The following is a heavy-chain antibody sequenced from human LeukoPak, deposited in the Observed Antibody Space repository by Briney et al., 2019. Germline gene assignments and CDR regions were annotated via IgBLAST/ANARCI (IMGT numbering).Heavy chain of an antibody. Sequence: PGGSLRLSCAASKFIFSRHSRKWVRQAPGKGLEWVSSISTSSSYIYYADSVKGRFTISRDNAKNSLYLQMNSLRAEDTAVYYCARKGGATTYGYYYYYMDVWGKGTTVTISS. J-gene: IGHJ6*03. D-gene: IGHD1-26*01. CDR2: ISTSSSYI. V-gene: IGHV3-21*01. CDR1: KFIFSRHS. CDR3: ARKGGATTYGYYYYYMDV.